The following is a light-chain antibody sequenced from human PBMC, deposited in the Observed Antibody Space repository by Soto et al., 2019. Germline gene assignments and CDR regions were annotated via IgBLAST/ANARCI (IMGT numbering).Light chain of an antibody. V-gene: IGKV3-15*01. CDR2: GAS. Sequence: EIVMTQSPATLSVSPGERATLSCRASQTVSSNLAWYQQKLGQAPRLLIYGASTRATGIPARFSGSGSGTEFTLTISSLQSEDFAVYYCQQRQYWPPITFGQGTRLEI. CDR1: QTVSSN. CDR3: QQRQYWPPIT. J-gene: IGKJ5*01.